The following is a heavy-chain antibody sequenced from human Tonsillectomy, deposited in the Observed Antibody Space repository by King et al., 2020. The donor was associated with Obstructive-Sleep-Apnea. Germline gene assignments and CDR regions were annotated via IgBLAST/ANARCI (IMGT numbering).Heavy chain of an antibody. CDR1: GYTFGNYD. CDR2: MNPNSGNT. CDR3: ARGTSGADY. Sequence: VQLVESGAEVKKPGASVKVSCKASGYTFGNYDINWVRQATGQGLEWMGWMNPNSGNTGYAQKFQGRVTMTRDTSISTAYMGLSSLTSEDTAVYDCARGTSGADYWGQGTLVTVSS. D-gene: IGHD1-26*01. V-gene: IGHV1-8*01. J-gene: IGHJ4*02.